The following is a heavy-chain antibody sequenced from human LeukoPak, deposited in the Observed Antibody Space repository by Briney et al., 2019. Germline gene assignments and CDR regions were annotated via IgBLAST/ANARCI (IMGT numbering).Heavy chain of an antibody. V-gene: IGHV1-8*01. D-gene: IGHD5-18*01. CDR3: ARAEAAMGYFDY. Sequence: GASVKVSCKASGYTFTSYDINWVRQATGQGLEWMGWINPNIGTTGYAQTFQGRVTMTRNTSISTAYMELSSLRSEDTAVYYCARAEAAMGYFDYWGQGTLVTVSS. CDR2: INPNIGTT. CDR1: GYTFTSYD. J-gene: IGHJ4*02.